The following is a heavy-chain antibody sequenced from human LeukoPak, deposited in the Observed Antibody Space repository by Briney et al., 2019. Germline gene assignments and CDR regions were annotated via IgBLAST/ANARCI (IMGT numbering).Heavy chain of an antibody. D-gene: IGHD1-1*01. CDR2: VHTSGGI. V-gene: IGHV4-4*07. CDR3: ARVRNDFLDY. J-gene: IGHJ4*02. Sequence: SETLSLTCAVSGGSISSYYWTWIRQPAGKGLEWIGRVHTSGGISYNPFLKSRVTVSVDTSKNQVSLKLISVTAADTAVYYCARVRNDFLDYWGQGILVTVSS. CDR1: GGSISSYY.